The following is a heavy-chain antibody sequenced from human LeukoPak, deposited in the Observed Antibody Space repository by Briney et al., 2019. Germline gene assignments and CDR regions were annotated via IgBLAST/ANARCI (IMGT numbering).Heavy chain of an antibody. CDR2: IRYDGSNK. D-gene: IGHD2-8*01. Sequence: GGSLRLSCAASGFTFSSYGMHWVRQAPGRGLEWVAFIRYDGSNKYYADSVKGRFTISRDNSKNTLYLQMNSLRVEDTAVYYCARGIGEYTNGHFDLWGQGTLVTVSS. V-gene: IGHV3-30*02. CDR1: GFTFSSYG. CDR3: ARGIGEYTNGHFDL. J-gene: IGHJ4*02.